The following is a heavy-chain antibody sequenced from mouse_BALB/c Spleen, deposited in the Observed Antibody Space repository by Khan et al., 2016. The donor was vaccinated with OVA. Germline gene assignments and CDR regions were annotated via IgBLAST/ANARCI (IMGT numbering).Heavy chain of an antibody. D-gene: IGHD1-1*01. CDR3: ALYYYGRAWFAY. CDR2: ICGDGST. Sequence: QVQLKQSGPGLVAPSQSLSITCTVSGFSLTSYGVGWVRQPPGKGLEWLGVICGDGSTNYHSALISRLNINKDNSKSQVFLKLISLQTDDTATYYCALYYYGRAWFAYWGQGTLVTVSA. V-gene: IGHV2-3*01. CDR1: GFSLTSYG. J-gene: IGHJ3*01.